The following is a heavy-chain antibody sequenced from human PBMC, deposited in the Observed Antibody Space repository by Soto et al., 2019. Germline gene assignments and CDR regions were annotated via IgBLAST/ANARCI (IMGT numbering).Heavy chain of an antibody. V-gene: IGHV3-23*01. J-gene: IGHJ4*02. CDR1: GFTFSNYA. D-gene: IGHD3-22*01. CDR2: ISGSATNT. Sequence: PGGSLRLSCAASGFTFSNYAMSWFRQAPGKGLEWVSAISGSATNTYYADSVRGRFTISRDNSKNTLYLQMNHLRAEDTAVYSCAKGQGYYYDASGYTFDYWGQGTLVTVSS. CDR3: AKGQGYYYDASGYTFDY.